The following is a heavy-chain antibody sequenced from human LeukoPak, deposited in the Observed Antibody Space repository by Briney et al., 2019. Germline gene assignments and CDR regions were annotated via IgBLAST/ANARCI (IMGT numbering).Heavy chain of an antibody. V-gene: IGHV6-1*01. D-gene: IGHD3-22*01. J-gene: IGHJ5*02. CDR2: TYYRSKWYN. Sequence: SQTLSLTCAISGDSVSSNSAAWNWIRQSPSRGLEWLGRTYYRSKWYNDYAVSVKSRITINPDTSKNQFSLQLNSVTPEDTAVYYCARGAPLGYDSSGYYYASRTSNWFDPWGQGTLVTVSS. CDR3: ARGAPLGYDSSGYYYASRTSNWFDP. CDR1: GDSVSSNSAA.